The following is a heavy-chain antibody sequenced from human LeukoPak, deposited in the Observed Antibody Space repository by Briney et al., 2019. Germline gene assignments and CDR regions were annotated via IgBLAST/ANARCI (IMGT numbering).Heavy chain of an antibody. CDR1: GSPISRYY. D-gene: IGHD5-12*01. CDR3: ARGPGGGYSGYDWDY. Sequence: SETLSLTCTVSGSPISRYYWSWIRQPPGKGLEWIGYIYYSGSSDYNPSLKSRVFISVDTSKNQLFLELSSVTAADTAVYYCARGPGGGYSGYDWDYWGQGTLVTASS. J-gene: IGHJ4*02. V-gene: IGHV4-59*01. CDR2: IYYSGSS.